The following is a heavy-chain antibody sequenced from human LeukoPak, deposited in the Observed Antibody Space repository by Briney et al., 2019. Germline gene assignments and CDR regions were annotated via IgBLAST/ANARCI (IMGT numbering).Heavy chain of an antibody. CDR2: ISAIGGST. J-gene: IGHJ6*02. Sequence: GGSLRLSCAASGFTFSSYAMTWVRQAPGKGLEWVSGISAIGGSTYYAGSVKGRFTISRDNSKNTLYLQMNSLRAEDTAVYYCARAPSAAVDGMDVWGQGTTVTVSS. V-gene: IGHV3-23*01. D-gene: IGHD6-13*01. CDR3: ARAPSAAVDGMDV. CDR1: GFTFSSYA.